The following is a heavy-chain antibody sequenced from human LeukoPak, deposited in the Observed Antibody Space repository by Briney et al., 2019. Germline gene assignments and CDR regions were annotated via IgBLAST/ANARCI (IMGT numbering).Heavy chain of an antibody. J-gene: IGHJ3*02. CDR3: ARVGSSRQNGAFDI. CDR2: INPNSGGT. D-gene: IGHD6-13*01. Sequence: ASVKVSCKVSGYTLTELSMHWVRQAPGQGLEWMGWINPNSGGTNYAQNFQGRVTMTRDTSISTAYMELSRLRSDDTAVYYCARVGSSRQNGAFDIWGQGTMVTVSS. CDR1: GYTLTELS. V-gene: IGHV1-2*02.